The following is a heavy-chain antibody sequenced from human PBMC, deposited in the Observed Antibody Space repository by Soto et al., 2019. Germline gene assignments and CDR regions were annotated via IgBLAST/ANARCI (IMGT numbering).Heavy chain of an antibody. Sequence: SETLSRTCAVYGGSFSGYYWSWIRQPPGKGLEWIGEINHSGSTNYNPSLKSRVTISVDTSKNQFSLKLSSVTAADTAVYYCARAGIRYFDWTNWFDPWGQGTLVTVSS. J-gene: IGHJ5*02. CDR3: ARAGIRYFDWTNWFDP. V-gene: IGHV4-34*01. CDR2: INHSGST. D-gene: IGHD3-9*01. CDR1: GGSFSGYY.